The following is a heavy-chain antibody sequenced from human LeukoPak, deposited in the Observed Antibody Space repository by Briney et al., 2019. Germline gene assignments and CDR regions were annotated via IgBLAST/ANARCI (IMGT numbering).Heavy chain of an antibody. D-gene: IGHD3-10*01. CDR3: AKDHKWWREYFYASGTYRGLFDY. V-gene: IGHV3-7*01. J-gene: IGHJ4*02. Sequence: PGGSLRLSCAASGFTFSNYWMGWVRQAPGKGLEWVANMKQDGSETYYVDSVKGRFTISRDNAKNSLYLQMNSLRAEDTAVYFCAKDHKWWREYFYASGTYRGLFDYWGQGTLVTVSS. CDR1: GFTFSNYW. CDR2: MKQDGSET.